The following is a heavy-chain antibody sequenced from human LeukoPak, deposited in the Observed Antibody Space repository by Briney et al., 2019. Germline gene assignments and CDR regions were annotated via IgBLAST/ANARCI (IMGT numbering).Heavy chain of an antibody. J-gene: IGHJ4*01. CDR3: ARMRGLYGGTYYYFDY. V-gene: IGHV4-39*01. CDR2: IFYTGGT. CDR1: GGSISSTSHY. Sequence: SETLSLTCTVSGGSISSTSHYWGWIRRPPGKGLEWIANIFYTGGTSYNPSLESRVTISVDTSRNQFSLKMKSVAAADTAVYHCARMRGLYGGTYYYFDYWGHGTLVTVSS. D-gene: IGHD4-23*01.